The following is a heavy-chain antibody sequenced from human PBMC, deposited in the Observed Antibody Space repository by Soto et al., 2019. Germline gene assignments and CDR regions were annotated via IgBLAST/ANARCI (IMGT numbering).Heavy chain of an antibody. D-gene: IGHD6-13*01. CDR1: GFTFSFYS. CDR2: ISSTSSTI. CDR3: ARVPIAADEHFDY. V-gene: IGHV3-48*01. Sequence: EVQLVESGGGLVQPGGSLRLSCAASGFTFSFYSMNWVRQAPGKGLEWVSYISSTSSTIYYADSAKGRFTISRDNAKTSLYLQMNSLRAADTAVYYCARVPIAADEHFDYWGQGTLVTVSS. J-gene: IGHJ4*02.